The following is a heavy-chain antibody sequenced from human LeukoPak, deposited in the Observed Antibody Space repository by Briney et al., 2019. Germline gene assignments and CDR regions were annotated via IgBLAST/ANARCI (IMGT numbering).Heavy chain of an antibody. D-gene: IGHD2-15*01. J-gene: IGHJ5*02. V-gene: IGHV3-74*01. CDR2: IKSDGSTT. CDR1: GFTFSSYW. CDR3: TRRVSTTRWFDP. Sequence: PGGSLRLSCAASGFTFSSYWMLWVRQAPGKGLVWVSRIKSDGSTTNYADSVKGRFTISRDNAENTLYLQMNSLRVEDTAVYYCTRRVSTTRWFDPWGQGTLVTVSS.